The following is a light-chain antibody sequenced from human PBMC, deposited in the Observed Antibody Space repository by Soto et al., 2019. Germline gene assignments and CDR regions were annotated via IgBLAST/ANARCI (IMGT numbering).Light chain of an antibody. J-gene: IGLJ1*01. V-gene: IGLV2-14*01. CDR1: SSDVGGYNY. Sequence: QSALTQPASVSGSPGQSITISCTGTSSDVGGYNYVSWYQQHPGKAPKLMIYDVSNRPSGVSNRFSGSKSGNTASLTISGLQAEDEADYYCSSYTSSSTAGRFGTGTKVTVL. CDR2: DVS. CDR3: SSYTSSSTAGR.